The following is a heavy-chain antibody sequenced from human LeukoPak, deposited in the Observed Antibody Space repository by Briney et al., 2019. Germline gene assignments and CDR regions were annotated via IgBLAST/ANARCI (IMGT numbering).Heavy chain of an antibody. CDR1: GGSFSGYY. Sequence: SETLSLTCAVYGGSFSGYYWSWIRQPPGKGLEWIGYIYYSGSTNYNPSLKSRVTISVDTSKNQFSLKLSSVTAADTAVYYCARGGFWSGYSNNWFDPWGQGTLVTVSS. V-gene: IGHV4-59*01. CDR3: ARGGFWSGYSNNWFDP. CDR2: IYYSGST. J-gene: IGHJ5*02. D-gene: IGHD3-3*01.